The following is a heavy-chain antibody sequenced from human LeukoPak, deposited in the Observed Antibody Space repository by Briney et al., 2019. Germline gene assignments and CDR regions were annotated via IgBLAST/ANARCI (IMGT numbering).Heavy chain of an antibody. J-gene: IGHJ6*02. Sequence: ASVKVSCTASGYTFTSYYMHWVRQAPGQGLEWMGIINPSGGSTSYAQKFQGRVTMTRDTSTSTVYMELSSLRSEDTAVYYCARDLGYYDSSGFLVYYYGMDVWGQGTTVTVSS. CDR2: INPSGGST. CDR3: ARDLGYYDSSGFLVYYYGMDV. D-gene: IGHD3-22*01. V-gene: IGHV1-46*01. CDR1: GYTFTSYY.